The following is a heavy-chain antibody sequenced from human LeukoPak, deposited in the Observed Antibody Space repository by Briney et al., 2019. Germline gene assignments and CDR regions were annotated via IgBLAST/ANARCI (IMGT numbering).Heavy chain of an antibody. CDR2: IYYGGST. D-gene: IGHD2-15*01. Sequence: SETLSLTCTVSGDSMTSSNHYWVWIRQPPGKGLEWIGSIYYGGSTYYNPSLKSRVTISQDTSKNQFSLKVNTVTAAGTAVYHCARRSHCTGDSCYPVWGQGTMVTVSS. CDR3: ARRSHCTGDSCYPV. V-gene: IGHV4-39*01. J-gene: IGHJ6*02. CDR1: GDSMTSSNHY.